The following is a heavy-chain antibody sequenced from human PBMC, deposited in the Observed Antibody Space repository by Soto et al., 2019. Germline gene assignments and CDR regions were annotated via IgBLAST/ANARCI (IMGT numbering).Heavy chain of an antibody. Sequence: EVQLVESGGGLVKPGGSLRLSCAASGFTFSSYSMNWVRQAPGKGLEWVSSISSSSSYIYYADSVKGRFTISRDNAKNSLYLQMNSLRAEYTAVYYCARGVRYSSSSPYYYYYMDVWGKGTTVTVSS. CDR1: GFTFSSYS. V-gene: IGHV3-21*01. D-gene: IGHD6-6*01. CDR2: ISSSSSYI. CDR3: ARGVRYSSSSPYYYYYMDV. J-gene: IGHJ6*03.